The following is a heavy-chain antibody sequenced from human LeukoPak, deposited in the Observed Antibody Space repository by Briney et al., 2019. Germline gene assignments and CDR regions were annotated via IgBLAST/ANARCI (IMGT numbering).Heavy chain of an antibody. J-gene: IGHJ2*01. CDR2: IDTAGET. CDR1: GFTFSSYG. D-gene: IGHD4-17*01. V-gene: IGHV3-13*01. Sequence: GGSLRLSCAASGFTFSSYGMHWVRQAAGKGLEWVSAIDTAGETYFPGSVKGRFTISRENAINSLYLQMNSLRAEDTAVYYCARTTVTSGPYWYFDLWGRGTLVTVSS. CDR3: ARTTVTSGPYWYFDL.